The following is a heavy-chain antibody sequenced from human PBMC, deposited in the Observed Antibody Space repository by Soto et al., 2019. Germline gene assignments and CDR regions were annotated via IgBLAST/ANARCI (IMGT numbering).Heavy chain of an antibody. CDR1: GFTFSDYY. D-gene: IGHD1-7*01. CDR2: ISSSGSTI. Sequence: GGSLRLSCAASGFTFSDYYMSWIRQAPGKGLEWVSYISSSGSTICYADSVKGRFTISRDNAKNSLYLQMNSLRAEDTAVYYCARGEGNWNYPRFDPWGQGTLVTVSS. V-gene: IGHV3-11*01. J-gene: IGHJ5*02. CDR3: ARGEGNWNYPRFDP.